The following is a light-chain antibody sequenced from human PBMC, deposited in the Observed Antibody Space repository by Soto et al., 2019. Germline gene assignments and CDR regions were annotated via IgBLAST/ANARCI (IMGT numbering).Light chain of an antibody. CDR2: GAS. Sequence: ELTHAPATLSVRPENRSTLXFQASQSVSSNLAWYQQKPGQAPRLLIYGASTRATGIPARFSGSGFGTEFTLTISSLQSADFAVYYCQQYNNWPPITFGQGTRLEIK. J-gene: IGKJ5*01. CDR1: QSVSSN. V-gene: IGKV3D-15*01. CDR3: QQYNNWPPIT.